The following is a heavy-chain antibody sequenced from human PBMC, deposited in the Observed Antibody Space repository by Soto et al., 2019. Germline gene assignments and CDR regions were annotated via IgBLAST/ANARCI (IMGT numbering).Heavy chain of an antibody. D-gene: IGHD6-13*01. CDR3: ARDLGQQLFDY. CDR1: GYTFTSYG. J-gene: IGHJ4*02. V-gene: IGHV1-18*01. Sequence: QVQLVQSGAEVKKPGASVKVSCKASGYTFTSYGISWVRQAPGQGLEWMGWISAYNGNKKYAQKLQGRXXXTXXTSTSTAYMELRRLRSDDTAVYYCARDLGQQLFDYWGQGTLVTVSS. CDR2: ISAYNGNK.